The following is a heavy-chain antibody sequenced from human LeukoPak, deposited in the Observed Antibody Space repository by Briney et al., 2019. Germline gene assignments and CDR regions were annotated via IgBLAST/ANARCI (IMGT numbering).Heavy chain of an antibody. Sequence: GGSLRLSCAASGFIFSNFGMHWVRQAPGKGLEWVAVIAYDGRNKYYGDAVKGRFTISRDNARNSLYLQMNSLRAEDTAVYYCATSGGGEYSFDDWGQGTLVTVSS. D-gene: IGHD3-16*01. J-gene: IGHJ4*02. CDR3: ATSGGGEYSFDD. V-gene: IGHV3-30*03. CDR2: IAYDGRNK. CDR1: GFIFSNFG.